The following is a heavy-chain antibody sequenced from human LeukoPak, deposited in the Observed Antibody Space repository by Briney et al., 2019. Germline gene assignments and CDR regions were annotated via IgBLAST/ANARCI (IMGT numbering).Heavy chain of an antibody. Sequence: PGGSLRLSCAASGFTFSSYAMSWVRQAPGKGLEWVSYISSSGSTIYYADSVKGRFTISRDNAKNSLYLQMNSLRAEDTAVYYCAREPLAPPGTLGGVNVLDYWGQGTLVTVSS. CDR3: AREPLAPPGTLGGVNVLDY. V-gene: IGHV3-48*04. CDR1: GFTFSSYA. D-gene: IGHD3-16*02. J-gene: IGHJ4*02. CDR2: ISSSGSTI.